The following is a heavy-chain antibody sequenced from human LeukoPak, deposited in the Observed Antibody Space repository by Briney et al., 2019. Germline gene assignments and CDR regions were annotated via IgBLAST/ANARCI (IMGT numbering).Heavy chain of an antibody. CDR1: GFTFSDYY. V-gene: IGHV3-11*04. J-gene: IGHJ3*02. CDR3: ARDVRHDDFWSGYYILDAFDI. D-gene: IGHD3-3*01. Sequence: PGGSLRLSCAASGFTFSDYYMSWIRQAPGKGLEWISYISSSGRTIYYADSVKGRFTISRDNAKNSLYLQMNSLRAEDTAVYYCARDVRHDDFWSGYYILDAFDIWGQGTMVTVSS. CDR2: ISSSGRTI.